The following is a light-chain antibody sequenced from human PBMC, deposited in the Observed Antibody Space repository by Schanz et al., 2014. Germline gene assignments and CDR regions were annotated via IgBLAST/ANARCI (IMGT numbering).Light chain of an antibody. V-gene: IGKV3-20*01. CDR1: QSVSSY. Sequence: EIVLTQSPGTLSLSPGERATLSCRASQSVSSYLAWYQQTPGQAPRLLIHGVSSRATGVPDRFSGSGSETDFTLTINRLESEDFAVYYCQQYGSSPFTFGPGTKV. CDR2: GVS. J-gene: IGKJ3*01. CDR3: QQYGSSPFT.